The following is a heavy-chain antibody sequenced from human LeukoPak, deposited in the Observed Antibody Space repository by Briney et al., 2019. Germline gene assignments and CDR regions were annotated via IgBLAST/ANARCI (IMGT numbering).Heavy chain of an antibody. CDR2: ISAYNGNT. CDR1: GGTFSSYG. Sequence: ASVKVSCKASGGTFSSYGISWVRQAPGQGLEWMGWISAYNGNTNYAQKLQGRVTMTTDTSTSTAYMELRSLRSDDTAVYYCARDLIRAAGTGYFQHWGQGTLVTVSS. D-gene: IGHD6-13*01. CDR3: ARDLIRAAGTGYFQH. V-gene: IGHV1-18*01. J-gene: IGHJ1*01.